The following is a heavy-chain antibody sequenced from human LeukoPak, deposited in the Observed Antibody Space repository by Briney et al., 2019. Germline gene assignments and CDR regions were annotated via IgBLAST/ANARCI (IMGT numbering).Heavy chain of an antibody. D-gene: IGHD1-1*01. V-gene: IGHV1-46*01. J-gene: IGHJ4*02. CDR2: IKPSGGST. CDR3: ARETNDWNFDY. Sequence: ASVKVSCKTSGYTFTSYYMHWVRQAPGQGLEWMGIIKPSGGSTSYAQKFQGRVTVTRDTSTSTVYMELSSLRSEDTAVYYCARETNDWNFDYWGQGTLVTVSS. CDR1: GYTFTSYY.